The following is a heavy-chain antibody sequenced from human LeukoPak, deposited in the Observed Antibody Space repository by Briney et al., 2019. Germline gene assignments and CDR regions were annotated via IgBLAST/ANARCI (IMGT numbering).Heavy chain of an antibody. Sequence: ASVKVSCKASGYTFTSFGIIWVRQAPGQGLEWMGWISAYNGDTNYAQKVQGRITMTTDRSTSTAYMELRSLRPDDTAVYYCARDNLGFDYWGQGTLVTVS. V-gene: IGHV1-18*01. CDR3: ARDNLGFDY. D-gene: IGHD7-27*01. CDR1: GYTFTSFG. CDR2: ISAYNGDT. J-gene: IGHJ4*02.